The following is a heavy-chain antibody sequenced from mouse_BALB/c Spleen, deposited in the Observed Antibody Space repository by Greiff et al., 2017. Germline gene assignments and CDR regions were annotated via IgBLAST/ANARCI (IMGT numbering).Heavy chain of an antibody. J-gene: IGHJ2*01. D-gene: IGHD2-1*01. CDR3: TRDRGNYADYFDY. V-gene: IGHV5-6-4*01. Sequence: EVKLQESGGGLVKPGGSLKLSCAASGFTFSSYTMSWVRQTPEKRLEWVATISSGGSYTYYPDSVKGRFTISRDNAKNTLYLQMSSLKSEDTAMYYCTRDRGNYADYFDYWGQGTTLTVSS. CDR1: GFTFSSYT. CDR2: ISSGGSYT.